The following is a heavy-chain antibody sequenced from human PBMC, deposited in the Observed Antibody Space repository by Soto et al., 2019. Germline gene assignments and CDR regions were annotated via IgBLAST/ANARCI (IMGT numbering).Heavy chain of an antibody. Sequence: SETLSLTCTVSGGSISSSSYHWGWIRQPPGKGLEWIGGIYYSGSTYYNPSLKSRVTISVDTSKNQFSLKLTSVTAADTAAYYCARHPQWLVHFDYWGQGTLVTVS. D-gene: IGHD6-19*01. CDR2: IYYSGST. J-gene: IGHJ4*02. CDR3: ARHPQWLVHFDY. V-gene: IGHV4-39*01. CDR1: GGSISSSSYH.